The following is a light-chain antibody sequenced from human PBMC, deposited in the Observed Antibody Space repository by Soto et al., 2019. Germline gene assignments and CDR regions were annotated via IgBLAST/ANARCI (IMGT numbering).Light chain of an antibody. CDR1: QSISTS. CDR2: QAS. CDR3: QQFNSYSWT. Sequence: DIQMTQSPSTLSASVRDRVTITCRASQSISTSLAWYQQKPGKAPKLLIYQASILESGVPSRFSGSGSGAEFSLTISSLQADDFATYYCQQFNSYSWTFGRGTKVEIK. V-gene: IGKV1-5*03. J-gene: IGKJ1*01.